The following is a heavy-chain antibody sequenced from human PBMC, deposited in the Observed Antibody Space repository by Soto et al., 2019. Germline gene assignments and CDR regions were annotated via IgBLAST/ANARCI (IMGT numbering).Heavy chain of an antibody. Sequence: EVQLVESGGGLVQPGGSLRLSCAASGFTFSSYWMSWVRQAPGKGLEWVANIKQDGSEKYYVDSVKGRFTISRDNAKNSLYLQMNSLRAEDTAVYYCARVNVVVVAATGPFDYWGQGTLVTVSS. V-gene: IGHV3-7*01. CDR3: ARVNVVVVAATGPFDY. CDR2: IKQDGSEK. D-gene: IGHD2-15*01. J-gene: IGHJ4*02. CDR1: GFTFSSYW.